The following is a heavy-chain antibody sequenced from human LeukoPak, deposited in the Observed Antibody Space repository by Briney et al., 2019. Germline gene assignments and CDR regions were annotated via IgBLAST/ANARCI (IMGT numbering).Heavy chain of an antibody. J-gene: IGHJ4*02. CDR2: INHSGST. CDR1: GGSFSGYY. V-gene: IGHV4-34*01. Sequence: SETLSLTCAVYGGSFSGYYWSWIRQPPGKGLEWIGEINHSGSTNYNPSLKSRVTISVDTSKNQFSLKLSSVTAADTAVYYCATTHRSWDNKFDYWGQGTLVTVSS. CDR3: ATTHRSWDNKFDY. D-gene: IGHD1/OR15-1a*01.